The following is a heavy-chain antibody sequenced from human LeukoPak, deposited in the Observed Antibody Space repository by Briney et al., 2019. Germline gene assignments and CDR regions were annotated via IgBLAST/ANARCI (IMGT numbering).Heavy chain of an antibody. J-gene: IGHJ4*02. CDR2: ISYDGSNK. CDR1: GFTFSSYG. Sequence: GRSLRLSCAASGFTFSSYGMHWVRQAPGKGLEWVAVISYDGSNKYYADSVKGRFTTSRDNSKNTLYLQMNSLRAEDTAVYYCAKDLTAMAPGPFDYWGQGTLVTVSS. CDR3: AKDLTAMAPGPFDY. V-gene: IGHV3-30*18. D-gene: IGHD5-18*01.